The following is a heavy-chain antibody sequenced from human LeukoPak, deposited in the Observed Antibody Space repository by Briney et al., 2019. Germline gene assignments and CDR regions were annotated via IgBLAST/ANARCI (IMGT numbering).Heavy chain of an antibody. Sequence: TLPLTCSISGGSVFSKSAAWNRIRQSRTRVLEGLGRTYYRSKWYNDYAVSVKSRITINPDTSKNQSSLQLNSVTPEDTAVYYCASYRWSKGVYFQHWGQGTLVTVSS. J-gene: IGHJ1*01. CDR2: TYYRSKWYN. CDR1: GGSVFSKSAA. V-gene: IGHV6-1*01. D-gene: IGHD6-13*01. CDR3: ASYRWSKGVYFQH.